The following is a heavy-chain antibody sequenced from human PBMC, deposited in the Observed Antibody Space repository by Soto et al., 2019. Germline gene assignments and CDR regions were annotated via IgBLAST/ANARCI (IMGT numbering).Heavy chain of an antibody. CDR3: ARDGYDGSGSPYPAF. CDR2: IYYLGST. J-gene: IGHJ4*02. Sequence: SETLSLTCSVSGGSMSEYFWSWIRQSPRKGLEWIGYIYYLGSTDYNPSLKSRVTISVDTSKRQFSLRLTSVTAADTAVYYCARDGYDGSGSPYPAFWGPGTQVTVSA. CDR1: GGSMSEYF. D-gene: IGHD3-10*01. V-gene: IGHV4-59*01.